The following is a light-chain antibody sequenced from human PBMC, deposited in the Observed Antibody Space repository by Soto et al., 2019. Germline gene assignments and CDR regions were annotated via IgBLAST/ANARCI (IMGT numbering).Light chain of an antibody. Sequence: EIVLTQSPGTLSLSPGERATLSCRASQSVISANLAWYQQKPGQAPRLVIYGASSRATGIPERFSGSGSGTDFTLTISRLEPEDXAVYXXQQYGSSSFTFGQGTKLETK. CDR3: QQYGSSSFT. J-gene: IGKJ2*01. CDR1: QSVISAN. V-gene: IGKV3-20*01. CDR2: GAS.